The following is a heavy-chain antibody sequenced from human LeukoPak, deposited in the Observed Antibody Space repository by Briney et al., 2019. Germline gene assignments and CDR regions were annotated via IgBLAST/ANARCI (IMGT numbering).Heavy chain of an antibody. Sequence: GGSLRLSCAASGFTFSSYAMSWVRQAPGKGLEWVSAISGDGDGTYYADSVKGRFTISRDNSKNTLYLQMNSLGAEDTAVYYCAKDYDFWSGYLSWGQGTLVTVSS. J-gene: IGHJ5*02. V-gene: IGHV3-23*01. CDR3: AKDYDFWSGYLS. CDR2: ISGDGDGT. CDR1: GFTFSSYA. D-gene: IGHD3-3*01.